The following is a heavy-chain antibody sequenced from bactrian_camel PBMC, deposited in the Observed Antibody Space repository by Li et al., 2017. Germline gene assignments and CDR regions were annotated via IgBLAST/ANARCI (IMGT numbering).Heavy chain of an antibody. CDR2: LGHRGAWT. Sequence: HVQLVESGGGAAQAGGSLSLSCTGSGFSRFAKYCMGWFRQAPGKEREAVARLGHRGAWTYAESVTGRFTASQDNANNRLFLEMNDLKPEDTAMYYCAFARGFCDGGWNDLSLYVYWGRGTQVTVS. V-gene: IGHV3S60*01. D-gene: IGHD7*01. CDR1: GFSRFAKYC. J-gene: IGHJ4*01. CDR3: AFARGFCDGGWNDLSLYVY.